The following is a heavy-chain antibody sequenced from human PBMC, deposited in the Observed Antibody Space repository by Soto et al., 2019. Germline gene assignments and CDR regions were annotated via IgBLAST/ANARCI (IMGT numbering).Heavy chain of an antibody. Sequence: WASVKVSCKASGYSFTSLDINWVRQTAGQGLEWMGWMQPSTGRTGYAQKFQGRVTMTRDTSINTAYMELTTLTSDDTAFYYCARGVSAGADSWGQGTLVTVSS. CDR1: GYSFTSLD. V-gene: IGHV1-8*01. D-gene: IGHD1-26*01. J-gene: IGHJ4*02. CDR3: ARGVSAGADS. CDR2: MQPSTGRT.